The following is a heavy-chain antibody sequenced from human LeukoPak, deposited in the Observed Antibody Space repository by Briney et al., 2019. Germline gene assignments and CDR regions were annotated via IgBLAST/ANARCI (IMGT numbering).Heavy chain of an antibody. CDR3: ARADSSSGVHRLNWFDP. J-gene: IGHJ5*02. V-gene: IGHV1-69*05. CDR1: GDTFSSYA. CDR2: IIPIFGTA. D-gene: IGHD6-6*01. Sequence: SVKVSCKASGDTFSSYAIRWVRQAPGQGLEWMGGIIPIFGTANYAQKFQGRVTITTDESTSTAYMELSSLRSEDTAVYYCARADSSSGVHRLNWFDPWGQGTLVSVSS.